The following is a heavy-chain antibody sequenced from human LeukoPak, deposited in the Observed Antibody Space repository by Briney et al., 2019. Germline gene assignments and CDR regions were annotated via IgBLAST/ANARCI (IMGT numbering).Heavy chain of an antibody. CDR3: ARRRLGYYFDY. CDR1: GGSFSGYY. D-gene: IGHD5-24*01. CDR2: INPRGST. V-gene: IGHV4-34*01. J-gene: IGHJ4*02. Sequence: SETLSLTCGVYGGSFSGYYWSWIRQPPGKGLEWIGEINPRGSTNYNPSLKSRVTLSADTSKNQFSLTLNSVTAADTAVYYCARRRLGYYFDYWGQGTLVTVSS.